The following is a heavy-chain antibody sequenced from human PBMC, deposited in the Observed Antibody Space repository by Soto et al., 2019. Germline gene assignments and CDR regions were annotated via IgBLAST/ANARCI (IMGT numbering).Heavy chain of an antibody. V-gene: IGHV4-4*02. CDR2: IYHSGST. D-gene: IGHD5-18*01. CDR3: ARSRGMDSYGVERPFDY. Sequence: QVQLQESGPGLVKPSGTLSLTCAVSGGSISSSNWWSWVRQPPGKGLEWIGEIYHSGSTNYNPSLKSRVTISVDKSKNQFSLKLSSVTAAVTAVDYCARSRGMDSYGVERPFDYWGQGTLVTVSS. CDR1: GGSISSSNW. J-gene: IGHJ4*02.